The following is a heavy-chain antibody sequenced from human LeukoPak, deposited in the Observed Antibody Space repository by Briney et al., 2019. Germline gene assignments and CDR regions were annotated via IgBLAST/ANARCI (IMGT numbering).Heavy chain of an antibody. V-gene: IGHV4-30-4*01. J-gene: IGHJ4*02. CDR1: GGSISSGDYY. CDR2: IYYSGST. CDR3: ARGGIAVALFDY. D-gene: IGHD6-19*01. Sequence: SETLSLTCTVSGGSISSGDYYWSWIRQPPGKGLEWIGYIYYSGSTYYNPSLKSRVTISVDTSKNQFSLKLSSVTAADTAVYYCARGGIAVALFDYWGQGTLVTVSS.